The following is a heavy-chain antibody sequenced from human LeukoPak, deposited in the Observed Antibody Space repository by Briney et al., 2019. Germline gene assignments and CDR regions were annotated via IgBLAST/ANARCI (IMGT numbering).Heavy chain of an antibody. Sequence: NPSETLSLTCTDSGDSISSYYWSWIRQPPGKGLEWIGYIYTSGGTNYIPSLKGRVTISIDTSKNQFSLKLSSVTAADSAVYYCARLTRLSTSPDRYYLDYWGQGTLVTVSS. CDR2: IYTSGGT. CDR1: GDSISSYY. V-gene: IGHV4-4*09. D-gene: IGHD6-6*01. J-gene: IGHJ4*02. CDR3: ARLTRLSTSPDRYYLDY.